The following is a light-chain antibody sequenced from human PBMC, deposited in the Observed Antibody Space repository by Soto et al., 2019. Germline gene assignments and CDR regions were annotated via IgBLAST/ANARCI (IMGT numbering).Light chain of an antibody. J-gene: IGLJ2*01. Sequence: QSVLTQPASVSGSPGQSITISCTGTSSDVGSYNLVSWYQQYPGKAPKLMIYEGSKRPSGVSNRFSGSKSGNTASPTISGLQAEDEADYYCCSYAGSSTLVFGGGTKLTVL. CDR2: EGS. CDR1: SSDVGSYNL. CDR3: CSYAGSSTLV. V-gene: IGLV2-23*01.